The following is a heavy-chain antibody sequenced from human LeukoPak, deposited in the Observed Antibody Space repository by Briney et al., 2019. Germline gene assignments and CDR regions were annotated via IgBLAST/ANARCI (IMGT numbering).Heavy chain of an antibody. CDR3: AKDISLGGRGFGELFDY. CDR2: ISGSGGST. D-gene: IGHD3-10*01. Sequence: GGSLRLSCAASGFTFSSYAMSWVRQAPGKGLEWVSAISGSGGSTYYADSVKGRFTISRDNSKNSLYLQMNSLRAEDTALYYCAKDISLGGRGFGELFDYWGQGTLVTVSS. J-gene: IGHJ4*02. V-gene: IGHV3-23*01. CDR1: GFTFSSYA.